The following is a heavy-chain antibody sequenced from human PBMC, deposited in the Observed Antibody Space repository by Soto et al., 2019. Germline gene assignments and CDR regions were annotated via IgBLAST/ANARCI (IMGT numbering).Heavy chain of an antibody. J-gene: IGHJ5*02. CDR2: INAANGDT. CDR3: VRRHVSATGIDWFDP. Sequence: GAPVQVSCKASGYTFTSYGIHWVRQAPGQRLEWMGWINAANGDTKYSPKFQSRVTITRDTSARTAYMELSSLRSEDTAVYYCVRRHVSATGIDWFDPWGQGTLVTVSS. CDR1: GYTFTSYG. D-gene: IGHD6-13*01. V-gene: IGHV1-3*01.